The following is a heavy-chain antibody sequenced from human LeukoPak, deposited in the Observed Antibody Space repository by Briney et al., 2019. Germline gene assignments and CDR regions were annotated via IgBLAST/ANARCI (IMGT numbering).Heavy chain of an antibody. Sequence: PSETLSLTCSVSGGSISPYYWGWIRQPPGKGLEWIGYIYYSGSTNSNPSLKSRVTISVDTSKNQFSLKLTSVTAADTAVYYCARHRADRYNWFDPWGQGTLVTVSS. D-gene: IGHD3-9*01. V-gene: IGHV4-59*08. CDR2: IYYSGST. J-gene: IGHJ5*02. CDR3: ARHRADRYNWFDP. CDR1: GGSISPYY.